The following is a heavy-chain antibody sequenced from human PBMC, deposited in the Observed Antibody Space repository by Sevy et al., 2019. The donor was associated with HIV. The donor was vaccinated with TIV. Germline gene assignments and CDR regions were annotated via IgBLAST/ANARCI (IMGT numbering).Heavy chain of an antibody. CDR3: ARLRGGYGNGWFYYYMDV. Sequence: SETLSLTCSVTGGSIRRGDYFWGWIRQSPGKGLEWIGSITDSGSTYSNPSLKSRVTMSVDTSKNQFSLKLSSVTAADTAVHYCARLRGGYGNGWFYYYMDVWGKGTTVTVSS. J-gene: IGHJ6*03. CDR1: GGSIRRGDYF. D-gene: IGHD3-10*01. V-gene: IGHV4-39*01. CDR2: ITDSGST.